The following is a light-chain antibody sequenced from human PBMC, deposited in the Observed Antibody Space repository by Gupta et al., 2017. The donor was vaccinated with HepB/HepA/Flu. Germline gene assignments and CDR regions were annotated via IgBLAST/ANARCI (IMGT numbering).Light chain of an antibody. J-gene: IGLJ1*01. CDR2: SNN. CDR1: SSNIGSNT. CDR3: SAWDDSLNGQV. Sequence: QSVLTQPPSASGTPGQRVTISCSGSSSNIGSNTVNWYQQLPGTAPTLLIYSNNHRPSGVPDRFSGSKSGTSASLAISGLQSEDEADYYCSAWDDSLNGQVFGTGTKVTVL. V-gene: IGLV1-44*01.